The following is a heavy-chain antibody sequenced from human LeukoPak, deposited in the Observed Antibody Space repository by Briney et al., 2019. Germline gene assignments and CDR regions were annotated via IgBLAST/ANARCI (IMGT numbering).Heavy chain of an antibody. J-gene: IGHJ5*02. CDR2: ISSNGGST. V-gene: IGHV3-64D*06. Sequence: GGSLRLSCSASGFTFSSYAMHWVRQAPGKGLGYVSAISSNGGSTYYADSVKGRFTISRDNSKNTLYLQMSSLRAEDTAVYYCVRSRIPGWFDPWGQGTLVTVSS. CDR3: VRSRIPGWFDP. CDR1: GFTFSSYA. D-gene: IGHD1-14*01.